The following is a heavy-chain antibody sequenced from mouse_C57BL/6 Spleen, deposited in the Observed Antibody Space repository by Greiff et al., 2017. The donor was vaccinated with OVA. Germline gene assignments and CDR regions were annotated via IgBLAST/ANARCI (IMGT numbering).Heavy chain of an antibody. V-gene: IGHV1-59*01. CDR2: IDPSDSYT. CDR3: ARLGTTVPSYYAMDY. J-gene: IGHJ4*01. CDR1: GYTFTSYW. D-gene: IGHD1-1*01. Sequence: VQLQQPGAELVRPGTSVKLSCKASGYTFTSYWMHWVKQRPGQGLEWIGVIDPSDSYTNYNQKFKGKATLTVDTSSSTAYMQLSSLTSEDSAVYYCARLGTTVPSYYAMDYWGQGTSVTVSS.